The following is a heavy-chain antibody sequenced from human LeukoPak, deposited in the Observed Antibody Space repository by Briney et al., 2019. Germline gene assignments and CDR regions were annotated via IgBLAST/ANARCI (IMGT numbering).Heavy chain of an antibody. D-gene: IGHD6-13*01. CDR2: ISGSGDVT. CDR1: GFNFSTYA. CDR3: AKDRSDDSTWYAGSH. V-gene: IGHV3-23*01. Sequence: GGSLRLSCAASGFNFSTYAMSWVRQAPGKGLEWVSGISGSGDVTYFADSVKGRFTISRDTSKNTLYPQMNSLRVDDTAVYYCAKDRSDDSTWYAGSHWGQGTLITVSS. J-gene: IGHJ4*02.